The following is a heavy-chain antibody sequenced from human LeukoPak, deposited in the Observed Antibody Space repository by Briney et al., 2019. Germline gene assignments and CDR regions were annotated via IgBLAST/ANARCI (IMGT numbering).Heavy chain of an antibody. CDR3: ASAHSGSYSDFDY. J-gene: IGHJ4*02. V-gene: IGHV1-69*04. CDR2: IIPILGIA. Sequence: SVKVSCKASGGTFSSYAISWVRQAPGQGLEWMGRIIPILGIANYAQKFQGRVTITADKSTSTAYMELSSLRSEDTAVYYCASAHSGSYSDFDYWGQGTLVTVSS. D-gene: IGHD1-26*01. CDR1: GGTFSSYA.